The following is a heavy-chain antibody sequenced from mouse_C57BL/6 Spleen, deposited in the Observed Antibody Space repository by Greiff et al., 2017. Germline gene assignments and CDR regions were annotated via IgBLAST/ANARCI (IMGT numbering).Heavy chain of an antibody. D-gene: IGHD1-1*01. CDR3: ARGGYYGSSSFDY. V-gene: IGHV3-6*01. Sequence: EVQLVESGPGLVKPSQSLSLTCSVTGYSITSGYYWNWIRQFPGNKLEWMGYISYDGSNNYNPSLKNRISITRDTSKNQFFLKLNSVTTEDTATYYCARGGYYGSSSFDYWGQGTTLTVSS. CDR1: GYSITSGYY. J-gene: IGHJ2*01. CDR2: ISYDGSN.